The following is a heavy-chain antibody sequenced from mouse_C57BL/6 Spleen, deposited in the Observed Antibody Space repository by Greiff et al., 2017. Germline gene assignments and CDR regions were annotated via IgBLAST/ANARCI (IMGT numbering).Heavy chain of an antibody. V-gene: IGHV1-64*01. J-gene: IGHJ3*01. CDR1: GYTFTSYW. Sequence: VQLQQPGAELVKPGASVKLSCKASGYTFTSYWMNWVKQRPGQGLEWIGMIHPNSGSTNYNEKFKSKATLTVDKSSSTAYMQLSSLTSEDSAVYYCARDDGYYDWFAYWGQGTLVTVSA. D-gene: IGHD2-3*01. CDR2: IHPNSGST. CDR3: ARDDGYYDWFAY.